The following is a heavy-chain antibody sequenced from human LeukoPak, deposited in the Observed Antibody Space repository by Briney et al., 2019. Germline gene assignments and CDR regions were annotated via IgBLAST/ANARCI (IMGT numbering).Heavy chain of an antibody. V-gene: IGHV4-34*01. CDR1: GGSFSGYY. CDR3: AQPESASGAFDI. Sequence: SETLSLTCAVYGGSFSGYYWSWIRQPPGKGLEWIGEINHSGSTNYNPSLKSRVTISVDTSKNQFSLRLSSVTAADTAVYYCAQPESASGAFDIWGQGTMVTVSS. J-gene: IGHJ3*02. D-gene: IGHD1-14*01. CDR2: INHSGST.